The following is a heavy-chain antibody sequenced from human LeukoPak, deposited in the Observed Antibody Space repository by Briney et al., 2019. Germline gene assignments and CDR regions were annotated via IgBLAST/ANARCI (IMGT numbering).Heavy chain of an antibody. D-gene: IGHD6-13*01. CDR2: ISGSGGST. Sequence: GGSLRLSCAASGFTFSSYAMSWVRQAPGKGLEWVSAISGSGGSTYYADSVKGRFTISRDNSKNTLYLQMSSLRAEDTAVYYCAKDDEGLSLYSSSPLDYWGQGTLVTVSS. CDR3: AKDDEGLSLYSSSPLDY. CDR1: GFTFSSYA. J-gene: IGHJ4*02. V-gene: IGHV3-23*01.